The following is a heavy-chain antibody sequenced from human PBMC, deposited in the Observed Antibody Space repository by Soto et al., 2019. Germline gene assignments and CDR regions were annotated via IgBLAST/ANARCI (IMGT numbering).Heavy chain of an antibody. CDR2: IYYSGST. Sequence: QVQLQESGPGLVKPSQTLSLTCTVSGGSISSGGYYWSWIRQHPGKGLEWIGYIYYSGSTYYNPSLMSRVTISVDTSKNQFSLKLSSVTAADTAVYYCAREDILTGYYYPDYWGQGTLVTVSS. D-gene: IGHD3-9*01. V-gene: IGHV4-31*03. CDR3: AREDILTGYYYPDY. CDR1: GGSISSGGYY. J-gene: IGHJ4*02.